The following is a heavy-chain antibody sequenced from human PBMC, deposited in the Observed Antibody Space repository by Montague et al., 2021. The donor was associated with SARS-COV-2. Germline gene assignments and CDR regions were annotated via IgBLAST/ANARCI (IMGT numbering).Heavy chain of an antibody. Sequence: PALVKPTQTLTLTCTFSGFSLSTSGMRASWIRQPPGKALEWLARIDWDDDKYYSTSLKTRLTISKDTSKNQVVLTMANMDPVDTATYYCARSYYGILTAYYNPFDYWGQGTLVTVSS. V-gene: IGHV2-70*04. CDR2: IDWDDDK. D-gene: IGHD3-9*01. J-gene: IGHJ4*02. CDR3: ARSYYGILTAYYNPFDY. CDR1: GFSLSTSGMR.